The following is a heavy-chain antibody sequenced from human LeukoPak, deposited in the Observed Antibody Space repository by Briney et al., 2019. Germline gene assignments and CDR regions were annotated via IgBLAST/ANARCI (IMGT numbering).Heavy chain of an antibody. CDR1: GYSISSGYY. CDR3: ARLPADHYDY. Sequence: SETLSLTCTVSGYSISSGYYWGWIRQPPGKGLEWIGSIYHSGSTYYNPSLKSRVTISVDTSKNQFSLKLSSVTAADTAVYYCARLPADHYDYWGQGTLVTVSS. J-gene: IGHJ4*02. CDR2: IYHSGST. D-gene: IGHD2-2*01. V-gene: IGHV4-38-2*02.